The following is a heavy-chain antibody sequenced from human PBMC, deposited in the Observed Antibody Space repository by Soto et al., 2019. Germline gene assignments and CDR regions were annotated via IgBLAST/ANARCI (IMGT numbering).Heavy chain of an antibody. CDR2: ISYDGSNQ. J-gene: IGHJ4*02. CDR3: AKDTYYYDSSGYYTFDY. V-gene: IGHV3-30*18. D-gene: IGHD3-22*01. CDR1: GFTFSSYG. Sequence: GSLRLSCAVSGFTFSSYGMHWVRQAPGKGLEWVAHISYDGSNQHYVDSVKGRFTISRDNSKNTVYLQMNSLRAEESAVYYCAKDTYYYDSSGYYTFDYWGQGT.